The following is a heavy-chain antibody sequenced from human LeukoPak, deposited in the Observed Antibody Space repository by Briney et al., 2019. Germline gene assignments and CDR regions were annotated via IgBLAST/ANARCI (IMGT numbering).Heavy chain of an antibody. D-gene: IGHD3-22*01. CDR1: GFTFSNFA. Sequence: GGSLRLSCAASGFTFSNFAMSWVRQAPGKGLEWISYISSSSDSIYYADSVKGRFTISRDNAKNSLYLQMNSLRAEDTAVYYCARDYYDSSGYYWGAYWGQGTLVTVSS. CDR2: ISSSSDSI. CDR3: ARDYYDSSGYYWGAY. V-gene: IGHV3-48*01. J-gene: IGHJ4*02.